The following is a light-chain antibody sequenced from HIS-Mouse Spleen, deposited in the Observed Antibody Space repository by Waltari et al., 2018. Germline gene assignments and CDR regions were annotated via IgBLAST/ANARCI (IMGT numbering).Light chain of an antibody. V-gene: IGLV2-23*01. Sequence: QSALTQPASVSGSPGQSITISCTGPSRDVGSYNLHPWYQQHPGKAPKLLIYEGSKRPSGVSNRFSGSKSGNTASLTISGLQAEDEADYYCCSYAGSSTSWVFGGGTKLTVL. CDR2: EGS. J-gene: IGLJ3*02. CDR1: SRDVGSYNL. CDR3: CSYAGSSTSWV.